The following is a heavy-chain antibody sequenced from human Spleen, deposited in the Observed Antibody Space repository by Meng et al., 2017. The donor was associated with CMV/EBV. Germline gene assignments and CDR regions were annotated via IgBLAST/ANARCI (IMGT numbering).Heavy chain of an antibody. J-gene: IGHJ4*02. Sequence: GESLKISCAASGFTFSSYAMSWVRQAPGKGLEWVSAISGSGGSTYYADSVKGRFTISRDNSKNTLYLQMNSLRAEDTAVYYCAKDQAHDDGYPGLDYWGQGTLVTVSS. D-gene: IGHD4-17*01. CDR2: ISGSGGST. V-gene: IGHV3-23*01. CDR1: GFTFSSYA. CDR3: AKDQAHDDGYPGLDY.